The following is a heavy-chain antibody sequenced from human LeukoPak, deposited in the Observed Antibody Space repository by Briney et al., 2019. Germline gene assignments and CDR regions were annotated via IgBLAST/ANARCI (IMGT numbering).Heavy chain of an antibody. CDR2: ISYDGSNK. D-gene: IGHD3-22*01. Sequence: GGSLRLSCAASGFTFSSYGMHWVRQAPGKGLEWVAVISYDGSNKYYADSVKGRFTISRDNSKNTLYLQMNSLRAEDTAVYYCARSFRSSSGYLCDYWGQGTLVTVSS. J-gene: IGHJ4*02. V-gene: IGHV3-30*03. CDR1: GFTFSSYG. CDR3: ARSFRSSSGYLCDY.